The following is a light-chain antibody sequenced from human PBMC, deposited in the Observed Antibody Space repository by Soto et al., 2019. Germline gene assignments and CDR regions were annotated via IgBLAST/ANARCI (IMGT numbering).Light chain of an antibody. CDR1: QSVSSSS. CDR2: GAS. Sequence: IVLTQSPGTLSLSPGERATLSCSASQSVSSSSLAWYQQKPGQAPRLLIYGASSRATGIPDRFSGSGSGTDFTLTISRLEPEDVAVYYCQQYGSSQWTLGQGTKVDIK. J-gene: IGKJ1*01. V-gene: IGKV3-20*01. CDR3: QQYGSSQWT.